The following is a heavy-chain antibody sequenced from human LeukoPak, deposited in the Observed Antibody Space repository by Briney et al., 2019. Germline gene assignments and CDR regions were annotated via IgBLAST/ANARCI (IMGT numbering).Heavy chain of an antibody. CDR1: GFTFNSYA. Sequence: QPGGSLRLSCAASGFTFNSYAMSWVRQGPGKGLEWVSAISASGGSTYYADSVKGRFTISRDNSKNTLYLQMNSLRAEDTAVYYCAKDKGVYDSSGYYYYYFDYWGQGTLVTVSS. D-gene: IGHD3-22*01. J-gene: IGHJ4*02. V-gene: IGHV3-23*01. CDR2: ISASGGST. CDR3: AKDKGVYDSSGYYYYYFDY.